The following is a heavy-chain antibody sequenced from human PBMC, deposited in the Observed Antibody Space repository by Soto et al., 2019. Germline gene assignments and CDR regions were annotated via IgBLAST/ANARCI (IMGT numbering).Heavy chain of an antibody. Sequence: GGSLRLSCAASGFTFSSYAMHWVRQAPGKGLEWVAVISYDGSNKYYADSEKGRVTISRDNSKNTLYLQMNSLRAEDTAVYYCARDRSYGFWSWWFDPWGQGTLVTVSS. CDR3: ARDRSYGFWSWWFDP. J-gene: IGHJ5*02. CDR1: GFTFSSYA. D-gene: IGHD3-3*01. CDR2: ISYDGSNK. V-gene: IGHV3-30-3*01.